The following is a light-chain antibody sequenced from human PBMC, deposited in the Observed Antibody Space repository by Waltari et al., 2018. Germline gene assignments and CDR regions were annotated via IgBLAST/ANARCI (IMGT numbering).Light chain of an antibody. J-gene: IGKJ2*01. CDR2: AAT. V-gene: IGKV1-39*01. CDR3: QQGYSSPPYT. CDR1: QSISTY. Sequence: DIQMTQSPSTLSASVGDRVTITCRASQSISTYLNWDQQKPGKAPSLLIFAATSLQSGVPSRFSGSGSGTEFTLTINNLQPEDFATYYCQQGYSSPPYTFGQGTKLLI.